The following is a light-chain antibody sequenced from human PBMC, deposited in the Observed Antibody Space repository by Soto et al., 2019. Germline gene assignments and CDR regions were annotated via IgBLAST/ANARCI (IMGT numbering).Light chain of an antibody. CDR1: QSVRGNY. CDR2: GPS. V-gene: IGKV3-20*01. CDR3: YQFGMSPFT. Sequence: EVVLTQSPGTLSLSPGESATLSCRASQSVRGNYFAWYQQRPGQAPRLLAYGPSVRAAGIPDRFRGSGSRTDFNLTINRVGPEDFAVDYWYQFGMSPFTFGPGTTLD. J-gene: IGKJ3*01.